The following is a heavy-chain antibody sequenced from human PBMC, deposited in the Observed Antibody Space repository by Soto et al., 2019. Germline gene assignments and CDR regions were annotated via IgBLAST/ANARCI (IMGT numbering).Heavy chain of an antibody. CDR2: IYSGGST. D-gene: IGHD3-10*01. CDR3: ARDMGYGSGSYRHYYYYYGMDV. V-gene: IGHV3-66*01. J-gene: IGHJ6*02. CDR1: GFTVSSNY. Sequence: EVQLVESGGGLVQPGGSLRLSCAASGFTVSSNYMSWVRQAPGKGLEWVSVIYSGGSTYYADSVKGRFTISRDNSKNTLYLQMNSLRAEDTAVYYCARDMGYGSGSYRHYYYYYGMDVWGQGTTVTVSS.